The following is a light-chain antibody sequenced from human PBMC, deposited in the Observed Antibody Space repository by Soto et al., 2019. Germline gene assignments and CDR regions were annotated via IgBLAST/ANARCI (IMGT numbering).Light chain of an antibody. V-gene: IGKV3-15*01. CDR3: QQYNNWPLT. J-gene: IGKJ4*01. Sequence: VVMTQSPATLSVSPGERSTLSCRASQSLSSNLAWYQQKPGQAPRLLIYGASARATGIPGRFSGSGSGTEFTLTISSLQSEDFAVYYCQQYNNWPLTFGGGTKVDIK. CDR2: GAS. CDR1: QSLSSN.